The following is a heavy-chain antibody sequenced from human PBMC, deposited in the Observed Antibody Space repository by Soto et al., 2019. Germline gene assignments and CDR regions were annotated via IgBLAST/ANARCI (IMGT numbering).Heavy chain of an antibody. CDR2: ISSTGKNI. CDR1: GFTFIDYY. CDR3: GRSHGAGSY. D-gene: IGHD4-17*01. Sequence: QVRLVESGGDLVKPGEYLRLSCVASGFTFIDYYMNWVRQAPGKGLEWISYISSTGKNIYYSDSVKGRFIVSRDNAKNSLFLQMNSLTADDTAVYYCGRSHGAGSYWGQGTRVTVSS. J-gene: IGHJ4*02. V-gene: IGHV3-11*01.